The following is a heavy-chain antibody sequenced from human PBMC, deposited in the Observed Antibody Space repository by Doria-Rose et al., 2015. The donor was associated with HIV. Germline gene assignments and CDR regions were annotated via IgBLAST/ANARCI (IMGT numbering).Heavy chain of an antibody. J-gene: IGHJ4*02. CDR2: IFSDDER. D-gene: IGHD6-13*01. CDR3: ARIKSSRWYHKYYFDF. CDR1: GVSLSSPGMG. Sequence: ESGPVLVKPTETLTLTRTVSGVSLSSPGMGVSWIRQPPGKALEWLANIFSDDERSYKTSLKSRLTISRGTSKRQVVLTMTDMDPVDTATYYCARIKSSRWYHKYYFDFWGQGTLVIVSA. V-gene: IGHV2-26*01.